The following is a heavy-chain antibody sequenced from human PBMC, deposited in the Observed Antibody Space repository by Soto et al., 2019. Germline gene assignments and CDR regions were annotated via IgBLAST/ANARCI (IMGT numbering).Heavy chain of an antibody. V-gene: IGHV3-48*01. CDR3: ARAKSLEYSWFDT. D-gene: IGHD2-21*01. J-gene: IGHJ5*01. CDR2: ISSTSATI. CDR1: GFTFSSYS. Sequence: EVQLVESGGGLVQPGGSRRLSCAASGFTFSSYSMNWVRQAPGQGLEWISYISSTSATIYYAESVRGRFTVSRDNAKNSVYLQRNSLGAEDTAVYFCARAKSLEYSWFDTWGHGTPVTVSS.